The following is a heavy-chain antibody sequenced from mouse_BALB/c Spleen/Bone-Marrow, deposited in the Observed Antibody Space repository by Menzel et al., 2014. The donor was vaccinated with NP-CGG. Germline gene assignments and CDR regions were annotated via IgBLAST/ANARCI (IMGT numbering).Heavy chain of an antibody. V-gene: IGHV4-1*02. J-gene: IGHJ3*01. CDR2: INPESNTI. CDR3: ARVGYYGWCAY. Sequence: EVMLVESGGGLVQPGGSLKLSCAASGFDFSRYWMSWVRQAPGKGLQWIGEINPESNTINYSPSLKDKFIISRDNAKNTLYLQMSKVKSEDAALYGCARVGYYGWCAYGGQGTLVTVSA. D-gene: IGHD2-3*01. CDR1: GFDFSRYW.